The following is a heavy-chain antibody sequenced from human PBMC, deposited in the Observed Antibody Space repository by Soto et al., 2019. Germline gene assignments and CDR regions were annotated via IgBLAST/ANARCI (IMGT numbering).Heavy chain of an antibody. CDR1: GFTFSSYA. CDR3: ARASLKGVVAATAFDP. V-gene: IGHV3-23*01. CDR2: ISGGGGST. J-gene: IGHJ5*02. D-gene: IGHD2-15*01. Sequence: PGGSLRLSCAASGFTFSSYAMSWVRQAPGKGLEWVSVISGGGGSTYYADSVKGRFTISRDNSKNTLYLQMNSLRAEDTAVYYCARASLKGVVAATAFDPWGQGTLVTVSS.